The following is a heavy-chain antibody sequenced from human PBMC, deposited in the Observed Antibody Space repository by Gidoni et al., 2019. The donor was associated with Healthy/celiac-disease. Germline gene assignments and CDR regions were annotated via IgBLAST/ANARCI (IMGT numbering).Heavy chain of an antibody. CDR1: GGSISSSSYY. V-gene: IGHV4-39*01. CDR2: IYYSGST. CDR3: ARVDIVVVPAAKFGYNWFDP. Sequence: QLQLQESGPGLVKPSETLSLTCTVSGGSISSSSYYWGWIRQPPGKGLEWIGSIYYSGSTYYNPSLKSGVTISVDTSKNQFSLKLSSVTAADTAVYYCARVDIVVVPAAKFGYNWFDPWGQGTLVTVSS. J-gene: IGHJ5*02. D-gene: IGHD2-2*03.